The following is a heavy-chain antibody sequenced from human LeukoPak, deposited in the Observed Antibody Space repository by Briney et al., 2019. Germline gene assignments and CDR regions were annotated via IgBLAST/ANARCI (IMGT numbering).Heavy chain of an antibody. V-gene: IGHV3-64D*06. CDR3: VKSDIVVVPAATPLYYGMDV. D-gene: IGHD2-2*01. CDR1: GFTFRSYA. Sequence: GGSLSLSCAASGFTFRSYAMHCVRQAPGKGLEYVSAISSNGGSTYYADSVKGRFTISRDNSKNTLYLQMSSLRAEDTTVYYCVKSDIVVVPAATPLYYGMDVWGQGTTVTVSS. CDR2: ISSNGGST. J-gene: IGHJ6*02.